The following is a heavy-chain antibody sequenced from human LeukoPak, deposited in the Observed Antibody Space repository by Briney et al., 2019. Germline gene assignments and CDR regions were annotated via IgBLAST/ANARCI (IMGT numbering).Heavy chain of an antibody. D-gene: IGHD3-10*01. V-gene: IGHV4-34*01. CDR1: GGSFSGYY. J-gene: IGHJ5*02. CDR2: INHSGST. CDR3: ARAVPRGVPRT. Sequence: SETLSLNCAVYGGSFSGYYWSWIRQPPGKGLEWIGEINHSGSTNYNPSLKSRVTISVDTSKNQFSLKLSSVTAADTAVYYCARAVPRGVPRTWGQGTLVTVSS.